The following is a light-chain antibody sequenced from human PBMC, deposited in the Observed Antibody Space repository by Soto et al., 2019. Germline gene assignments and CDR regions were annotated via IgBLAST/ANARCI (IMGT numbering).Light chain of an antibody. CDR3: QKYNNWPPIT. Sequence: EIVMTQSPATLSVSPGERATLSCRASQSVSIKLAWYQQKPGQAPRLLIYDTSTRATGIPDRFSGSGSGTEFTLTISRLQSEDFAVYYCQKYNNWPPITFGQGTRLEI. V-gene: IGKV3-15*01. J-gene: IGKJ5*01. CDR1: QSVSIK. CDR2: DTS.